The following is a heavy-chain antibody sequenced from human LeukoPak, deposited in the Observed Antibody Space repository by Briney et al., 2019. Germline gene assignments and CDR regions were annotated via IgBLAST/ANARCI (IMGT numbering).Heavy chain of an antibody. V-gene: IGHV4-59*12. CDR3: ARENRPARVAAAGTAWFDP. D-gene: IGHD6-13*01. Sequence: SETLSLTCTVSGGSISSYYWSWIRQPPGKGLEWIGYIYYSGSTNYNPSLKSRVTISVDTSKNQFSLKLSSVTAADTAVYYCARENRPARVAAAGTAWFDPWGQGTLVTVSS. CDR2: IYYSGST. CDR1: GGSISSYY. J-gene: IGHJ5*02.